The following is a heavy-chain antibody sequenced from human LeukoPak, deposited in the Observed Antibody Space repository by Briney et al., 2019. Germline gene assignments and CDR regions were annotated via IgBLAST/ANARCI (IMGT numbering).Heavy chain of an antibody. CDR1: GGTFSSYA. CDR3: ARDTPLHYYDSSGYHFRFDY. J-gene: IGHJ4*02. V-gene: IGHV1-69*04. CDR2: IIPILGIA. Sequence: ASVKVSCKASGGTFSSYAISWVRQAPGQGLEWMGRIIPILGIANYAQKFQGRVTITADKSTSTAYMELSSLRSEDTAVYYCARDTPLHYYDSSGYHFRFDYWGQGTLVTVSS. D-gene: IGHD3-22*01.